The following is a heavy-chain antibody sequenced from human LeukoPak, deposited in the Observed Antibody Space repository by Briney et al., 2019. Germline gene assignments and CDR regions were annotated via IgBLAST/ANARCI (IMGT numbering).Heavy chain of an antibody. D-gene: IGHD5-24*01. CDR1: GFAFSSST. CDR2: ISVSSGTI. V-gene: IGHV3-48*02. CDR3: ARGPGLQGRDGYNHYYYGLEV. J-gene: IGHJ6*02. Sequence: PGGSLRLSCAASGFAFSSSTMNWVRQAPGKGLEWVSYISVSSGTIYYADSVKGRFTISRDNAKNSLYLQMNSLRDEDTAVYYCARGPGLQGRDGYNHYYYGLEVWGQGTKVTVSS.